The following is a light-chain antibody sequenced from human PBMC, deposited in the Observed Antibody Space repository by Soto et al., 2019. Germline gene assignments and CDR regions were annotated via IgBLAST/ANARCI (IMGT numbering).Light chain of an antibody. Sequence: EGVWRQAEGTWSLSPGERATLSCRASQSVSSYLAWFQQKPGQAPRLLIYDTSNRATGIPPRFSGSGSGPDFALTLRSLDPEDFAVYFCQQRSNGLLTFGGGTKVDIK. CDR2: DTS. CDR3: QQRSNGLLT. J-gene: IGKJ4*01. CDR1: QSVSSY. V-gene: IGKV3-11*01.